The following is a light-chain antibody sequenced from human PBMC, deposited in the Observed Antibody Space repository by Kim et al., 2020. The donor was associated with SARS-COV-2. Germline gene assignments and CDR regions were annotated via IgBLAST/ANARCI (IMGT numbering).Light chain of an antibody. Sequence: LSHVEGTPLSCRASRGVGGTLLGWYKQQPGQAPRLLIYEAFKRVAGIPDKVSGSVSGTDFTLSIGRTENRDFAMYYYQQYSSSPYSFRQGTKLEI. CDR1: RGVGGTL. CDR3: QQYSSSPYS. J-gene: IGKJ2*03. CDR2: EAF. V-gene: IGKV3-20*01.